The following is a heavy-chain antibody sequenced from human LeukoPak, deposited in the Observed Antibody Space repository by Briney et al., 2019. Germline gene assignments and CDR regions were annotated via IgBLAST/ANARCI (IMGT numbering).Heavy chain of an antibody. CDR3: ANLPSS. CDR1: GFTVSNNY. D-gene: IGHD2-2*01. V-gene: IGHV3-66*02. CDR2: IYSDGST. J-gene: IGHJ5*02. Sequence: GGSLRLSCAASGFTVSNNYMTWVRQAPGKGLEWVSVIYSDGSTYYVDSVKGRFTISRDNSKNTLFLQMNSLRPEDTAVYYCANLPSSWGQGTLVTVSS.